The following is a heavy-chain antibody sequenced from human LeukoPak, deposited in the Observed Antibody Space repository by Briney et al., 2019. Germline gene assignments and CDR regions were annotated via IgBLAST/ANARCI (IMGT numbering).Heavy chain of an antibody. D-gene: IGHD2-2*01. Sequence: SETLSLTCTVSGGSISSYYWSWIRQPPGKGLEWIGYIYYSGSTNYNPSLKSRVTISVDTSKNQFSLKLSSVIAADTAVYYCARTTKGYCSSASCFGFSYSYYMDVWGKGTTVTISS. V-gene: IGHV4-59*01. CDR2: IYYSGST. J-gene: IGHJ6*03. CDR1: GGSISSYY. CDR3: ARTTKGYCSSASCFGFSYSYYMDV.